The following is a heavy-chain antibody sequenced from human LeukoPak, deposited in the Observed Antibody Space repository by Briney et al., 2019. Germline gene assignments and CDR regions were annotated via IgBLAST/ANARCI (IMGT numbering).Heavy chain of an antibody. V-gene: IGHV3-30-3*01. D-gene: IGHD3-10*02. CDR1: GFTFSSYA. CDR2: ISYDGSNK. Sequence: GGSLRLSCAASGFTFSSYAMHWVRQAPGKGLEWVAVISYDGSNKYYADSVKGRFTISRDNSKNTLYLQMNSQRAEDTAVYYCARGIPYPVFGEDYYYGMDVWGQGTTVTVSS. J-gene: IGHJ6*02. CDR3: ARGIPYPVFGEDYYYGMDV.